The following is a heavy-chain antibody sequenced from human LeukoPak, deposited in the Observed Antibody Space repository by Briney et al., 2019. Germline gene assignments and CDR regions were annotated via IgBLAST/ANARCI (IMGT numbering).Heavy chain of an antibody. Sequence: ASVKVSCKASGYTFTSYGISWVRQAPGQGLEWMGWISAYNGNTNYAQKLQGRVTITADESTSTAYMELSSLRSEDTAVYYCARTEFLDYYYYMDVWGKGTTVTVSS. CDR2: ISAYNGNT. J-gene: IGHJ6*03. D-gene: IGHD3-3*01. CDR1: GYTFTSYG. CDR3: ARTEFLDYYYYMDV. V-gene: IGHV1-18*01.